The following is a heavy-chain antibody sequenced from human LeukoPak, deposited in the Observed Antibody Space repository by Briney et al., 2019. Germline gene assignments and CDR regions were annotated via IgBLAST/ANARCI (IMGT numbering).Heavy chain of an antibody. CDR3: ARQVPGQFDH. CDR1: GYSISSGYY. D-gene: IGHD2-2*01. Sequence: SQTLSLTRAVSGYSISSGYYWGWIRQPPGKGLEWMGSIYHSGSTHYNPSLKSRVTISVDTSKHQSPLKLSSVTAADTAVYYCARQVPGQFDHWGQGTLVTVSS. CDR2: IYHSGST. J-gene: IGHJ4*02. V-gene: IGHV4-38-2*01.